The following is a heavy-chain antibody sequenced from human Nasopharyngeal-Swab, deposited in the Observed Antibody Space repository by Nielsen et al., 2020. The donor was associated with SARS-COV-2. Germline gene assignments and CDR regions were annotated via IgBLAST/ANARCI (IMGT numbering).Heavy chain of an antibody. D-gene: IGHD3-3*01. V-gene: IGHV1-3*01. J-gene: IGHJ6*02. Sequence: ASVKVSCKASGYTFTTYGMHWVRQAPGQRLEWMGWINAGNGNTEYSQKFQGRVTITRDTSASTAYMELSSLRCEDTTVYYCAREGNYDFWSGYYLSHNYYYGMDVWGQGTTVTVSS. CDR2: INAGNGNT. CDR1: GYTFTTYG. CDR3: AREGNYDFWSGYYLSHNYYYGMDV.